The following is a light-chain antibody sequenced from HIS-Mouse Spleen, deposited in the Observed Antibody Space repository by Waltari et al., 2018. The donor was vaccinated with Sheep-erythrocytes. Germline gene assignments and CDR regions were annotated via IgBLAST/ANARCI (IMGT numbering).Light chain of an antibody. CDR3: CSYAGSYNHV. Sequence: QSAMTQPSSVSGSPGQSVTISCTGTSSDVVGYNSVSWYQQHPGKAPKLMSYDVSKRPSGVPDRFSGSKSGNTASLTISGLQAEDEADYYCCSYAGSYNHVFATGTKVTVL. CDR2: DVS. V-gene: IGLV2-11*01. J-gene: IGLJ1*01. CDR1: SSDVVGYNS.